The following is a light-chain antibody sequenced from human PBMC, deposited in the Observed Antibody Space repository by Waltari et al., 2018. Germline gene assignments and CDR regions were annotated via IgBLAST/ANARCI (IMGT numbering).Light chain of an antibody. J-gene: IGLJ2*01. CDR3: SSYTSSSTPVV. CDR1: SSDVGGYNY. Sequence: QSALTQPASVSGSPGQSITISCTGTSSDVGGYNYVSWYQQHPGKAPKLMIYDVSNRPSGVSNRFSGPKSGNTASLTISGLQAEDEADYYCSSYTSSSTPVVFGVGTKLTVL. CDR2: DVS. V-gene: IGLV2-14*01.